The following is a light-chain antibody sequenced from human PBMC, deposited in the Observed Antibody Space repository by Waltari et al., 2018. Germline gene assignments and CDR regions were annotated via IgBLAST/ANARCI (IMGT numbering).Light chain of an antibody. CDR3: QQYNSYALLS. CDR2: KAS. V-gene: IGKV1-5*03. CDR1: PSSSNW. J-gene: IGKJ4*01. Sequence: QMTQSPSSLSASVGDRFTITCRASPSSSNWLAWYHQKPGKAPKLLIYKASTLDSGVPSRFSGRGSGKEVNLNISSLQADDYVTYYCQQYNSYALLSFGGGTKVEIK.